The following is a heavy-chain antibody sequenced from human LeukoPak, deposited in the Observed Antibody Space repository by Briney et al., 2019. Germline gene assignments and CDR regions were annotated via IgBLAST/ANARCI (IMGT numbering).Heavy chain of an antibody. D-gene: IGHD2-2*02. CDR1: GFTFSSYS. V-gene: IGHV3-21*01. CDR2: ISSSSSYI. Sequence: GGSLRLSCAASGFTFSSYSMNWVRQAPGKGLEWVSSISSSSSYIYYADSVKGRFTISRDNAKNSLYLRMNSLRAEDTAVYYCARPLYASYYYGMDVWGQGTTVTVSS. CDR3: ARPLYASYYYGMDV. J-gene: IGHJ6*02.